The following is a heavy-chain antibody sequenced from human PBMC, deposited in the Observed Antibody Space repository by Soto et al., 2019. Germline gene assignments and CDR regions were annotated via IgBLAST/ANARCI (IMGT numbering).Heavy chain of an antibody. D-gene: IGHD1-1*01. CDR3: ARVTPGNNLYYFSGLDV. CDR1: WFNFGTYA. J-gene: IGHJ6*02. CDR2: IAYDGINT. Sequence: HPVGSMRLSCVASWFNFGTYAIHWVRQAPGKGLQWVALIAYDGINTYYADSVKGRFTISRDNSKNTLHLQMNSLRPEDTGVYFCARVTPGNNLYYFSGLDVWGQGTSVTVSS. V-gene: IGHV3-30-3*01.